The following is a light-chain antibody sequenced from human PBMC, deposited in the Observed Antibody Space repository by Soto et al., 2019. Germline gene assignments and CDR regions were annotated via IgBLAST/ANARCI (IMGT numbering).Light chain of an antibody. V-gene: IGKV1-9*01. Sequence: IQLTQSPSSLSASVGDRVTITCRASQGLSSYLAWYQQKPGKAPKLLIYAASTLQTGVPSRFSGSESGTDFTLTISSXQPEDFATYYCQQVNNYPLTFGGGTKVDIK. CDR2: AAS. J-gene: IGKJ4*01. CDR1: QGLSSY. CDR3: QQVNNYPLT.